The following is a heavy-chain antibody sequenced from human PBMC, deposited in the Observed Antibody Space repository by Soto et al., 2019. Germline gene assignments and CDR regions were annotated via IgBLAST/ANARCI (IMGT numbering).Heavy chain of an antibody. CDR1: GGSISSYY. Sequence: SETLSLTCTVSGGSISSYYWSWIRQPPGKGLEWIGYIYYSGGTNYNPSLKSRVTISVDTSKNQFSLKLSSVTAADTAVYYCARSGYLFDYWGQGTLVTVSS. V-gene: IGHV4-59*08. CDR3: ARSGYLFDY. D-gene: IGHD5-12*01. CDR2: IYYSGGT. J-gene: IGHJ4*02.